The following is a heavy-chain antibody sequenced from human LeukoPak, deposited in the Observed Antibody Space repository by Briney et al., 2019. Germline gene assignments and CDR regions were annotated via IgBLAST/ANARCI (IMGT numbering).Heavy chain of an antibody. CDR3: AKGIRVSSSWPLDAFDI. CDR1: GFTFSSYG. Sequence: ALRLPCAASGFTFSSYGMHWVRQAPGKGLEWVAVISYDGSNKYYADSVKGRFTISRDNSKNTLYLQMNSLRAEDTAVYYCAKGIRVSSSWPLDAFDIWGQGTMVTVSS. CDR2: ISYDGSNK. J-gene: IGHJ3*02. V-gene: IGHV3-30*18. D-gene: IGHD6-13*01.